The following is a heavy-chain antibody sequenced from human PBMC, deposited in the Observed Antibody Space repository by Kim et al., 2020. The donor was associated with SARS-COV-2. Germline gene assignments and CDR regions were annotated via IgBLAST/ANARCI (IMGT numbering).Heavy chain of an antibody. J-gene: IGHJ4*02. CDR3: ARGRYDFDY. D-gene: IGHD3-16*01. Sequence: SETLSLTCTVSGGSISSYYWSWIRQPPGKGLEWIGYIYYSGSTNYNPSLKSRVTISVDTSKNQFSLKLSSVTAADTAVYYCARGRYDFDYWGQGTLVTVSS. CDR1: GGSISSYY. V-gene: IGHV4-59*13. CDR2: IYYSGST.